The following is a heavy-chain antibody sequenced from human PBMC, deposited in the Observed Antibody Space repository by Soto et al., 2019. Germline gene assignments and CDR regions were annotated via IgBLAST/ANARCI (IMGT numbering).Heavy chain of an antibody. D-gene: IGHD1-26*01. Sequence: PGGSLRLSCAASGFTFSSHPMSWVRQAPGKGLEWVSAIGERGDGTAYRDSVKGRFTISRDNFKNMLYLQMDSLRAEDTAVYYCANRLGNYYLSALPFDLWGQGTMVTVS. CDR1: GFTFSSHP. V-gene: IGHV3-23*01. CDR2: IGERGDGT. CDR3: ANRLGNYYLSALPFDL. J-gene: IGHJ3*01.